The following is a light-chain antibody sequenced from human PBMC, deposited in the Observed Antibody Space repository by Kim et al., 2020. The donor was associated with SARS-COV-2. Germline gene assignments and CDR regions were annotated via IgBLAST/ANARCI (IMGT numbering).Light chain of an antibody. Sequence: VSPEQTASITCSGDKLGDKYACWYQQKPGQSPVLVIYQDSKRHSGIPERFSGSNSGNTDTLTISGTQAMDEADYYCQAWDSSTVVFGGGTQLTVL. V-gene: IGLV3-1*01. CDR1: KLGDKY. CDR3: QAWDSSTVV. J-gene: IGLJ2*01. CDR2: QDS.